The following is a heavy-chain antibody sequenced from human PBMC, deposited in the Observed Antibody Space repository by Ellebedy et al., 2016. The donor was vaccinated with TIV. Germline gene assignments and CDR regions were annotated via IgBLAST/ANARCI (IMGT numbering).Heavy chain of an antibody. D-gene: IGHD6-13*01. CDR1: GYTFTGYD. CDR2: MNPNSGNT. Sequence: ASVKVSCXASGYTFTGYDINWVRQATGQGLEWMGWMNPNSGNTGYAPKFQGRVTMTRNTSITTAYMELSSLRSEDTAVYYCARFSRRQQMKQGMDVWGQGTTVTVSS. V-gene: IGHV1-8*01. CDR3: ARFSRRQQMKQGMDV. J-gene: IGHJ6*02.